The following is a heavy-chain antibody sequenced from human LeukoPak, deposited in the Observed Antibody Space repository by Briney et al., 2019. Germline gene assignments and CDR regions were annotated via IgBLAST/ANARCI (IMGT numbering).Heavy chain of an antibody. CDR1: GYSISSGYY. CDR2: IYLSGST. V-gene: IGHV4-38-2*01. D-gene: IGHD3-10*01. CDR3: AGTSMVRGVIITFSDY. J-gene: IGHJ4*02. Sequence: SETLSLTCAVSGYSISSGYYWGWIRPPPGKGLEWIGSIYLSGSTYYNPSLKSRVTISVDTSKNQFSLKLSSVTAADTAVYYCAGTSMVRGVIITFSDYWGQGTLVTVSS.